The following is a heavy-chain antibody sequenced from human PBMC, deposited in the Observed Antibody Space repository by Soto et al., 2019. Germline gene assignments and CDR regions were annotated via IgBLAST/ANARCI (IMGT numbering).Heavy chain of an antibody. Sequence: QVQLVESGGGVVQPGRSLRLSCAASGFTFSSYSMHWVRQAPGKGLEWVAVISSDGSNKYYADSVKGRFTISRDNSKNTLYLQMNSLSTEDTAVYYCARSRGYCSGGICYGHYCYFDLWGRGTLVIVSS. V-gene: IGHV3-30-3*01. J-gene: IGHJ2*01. CDR2: ISSDGSNK. CDR3: ARSRGYCSGGICYGHYCYFDL. D-gene: IGHD2-15*01. CDR1: GFTFSSYS.